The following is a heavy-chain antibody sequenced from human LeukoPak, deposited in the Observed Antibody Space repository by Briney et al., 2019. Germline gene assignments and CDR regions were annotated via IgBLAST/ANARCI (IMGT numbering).Heavy chain of an antibody. Sequence: PGGSLRLPCAASGFTFSSFAMSWVRQAPGKGLEWVSAISGSDSSTYSADSVKGRFTISRDDSKNTLYLQMNSLRAEDTAVYYCARVGPPSVVTMTFEFWGQGTLVTVSS. CDR3: ARVGPPSVVTMTFEF. J-gene: IGHJ4*02. CDR2: ISGSDSST. D-gene: IGHD2-2*01. CDR1: GFTFSSFA. V-gene: IGHV3-23*01.